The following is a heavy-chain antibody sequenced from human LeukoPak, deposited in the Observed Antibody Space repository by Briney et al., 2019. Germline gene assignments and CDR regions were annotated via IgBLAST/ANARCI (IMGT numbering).Heavy chain of an antibody. CDR3: AKDPEHGYYFDY. V-gene: IGHV3-23*01. J-gene: IGHJ4*02. CDR2: ISGSGGST. CDR1: GFTFSSYA. Sequence: GGSLRLSCAASGFTFSSYAMSWVRQAPGKGPEWVSAISGSGGSTYYADSVKGRFTISRDNSKNTLYLQMNSLRAEDTAVYYCAKDPEHGYYFDYWGQGTLVTVSS. D-gene: IGHD1/OR15-1a*01.